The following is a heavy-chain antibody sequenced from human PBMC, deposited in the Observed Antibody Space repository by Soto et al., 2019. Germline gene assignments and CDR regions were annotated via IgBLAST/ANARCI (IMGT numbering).Heavy chain of an antibody. V-gene: IGHV3-33*01. CDR2: IWYDGSNK. Sequence: QVQLVESGGGVVQPGRSLRLSCAASGFTFSSYGMHWVRQAPGKGLVWVAVIWYDGSNKYYADSVKGRFTISRDNSKNTLYLQMNSLRAEDTAVYYCARDRGLAAALDYWGQGTLVTVSS. CDR3: ARDRGLAAALDY. CDR1: GFTFSSYG. J-gene: IGHJ4*02. D-gene: IGHD6-13*01.